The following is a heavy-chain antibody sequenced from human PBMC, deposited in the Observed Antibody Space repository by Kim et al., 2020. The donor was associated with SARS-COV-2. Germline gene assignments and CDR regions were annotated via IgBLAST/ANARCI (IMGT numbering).Heavy chain of an antibody. V-gene: IGHV4-34*01. Sequence: SETLSLTCAVYGGSFSGYYWSWIRQPPGKGLEWIGEINHSGSTNYNPSLKSRVTISVDTSKNQFSLKLSSVTAADTAVYYCARGETPALIAAAGTYYFDYWGQGTLVTVSS. CDR3: ARGETPALIAAAGTYYFDY. J-gene: IGHJ4*02. CDR2: INHSGST. D-gene: IGHD6-13*01. CDR1: GGSFSGYY.